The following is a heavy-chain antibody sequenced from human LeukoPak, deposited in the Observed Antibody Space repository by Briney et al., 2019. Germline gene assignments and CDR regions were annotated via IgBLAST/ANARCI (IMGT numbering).Heavy chain of an antibody. Sequence: GGSLRLSCAASGFTFSSYWMSWVRQAPGKGLEWVANIKQDGSEKYYVDSVKGRFTISRDNAKNSLYLQMNSLRAEDTAVYYCARDLSVAGTLFGYWGQGTLVTVSS. CDR3: ARDLSVAGTLFGY. J-gene: IGHJ4*02. V-gene: IGHV3-7*01. CDR2: IKQDGSEK. CDR1: GFTFSSYW. D-gene: IGHD6-19*01.